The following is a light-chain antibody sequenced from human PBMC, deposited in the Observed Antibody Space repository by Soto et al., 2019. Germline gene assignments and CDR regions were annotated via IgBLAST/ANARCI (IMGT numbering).Light chain of an antibody. CDR3: QQYGSSPLYT. CDR1: QSVSSSY. CDR2: GAS. V-gene: IGKV3-20*01. J-gene: IGKJ2*01. Sequence: IVLTQSPGTLSLSPGERATLSCRASQSVSSSYLAWYQQKPGQAPSLLIYGASSRATDIPDRFSGSGSGTDFTLTISRLEPEDCAVYYCQQYGSSPLYTFGHGTKLEMK.